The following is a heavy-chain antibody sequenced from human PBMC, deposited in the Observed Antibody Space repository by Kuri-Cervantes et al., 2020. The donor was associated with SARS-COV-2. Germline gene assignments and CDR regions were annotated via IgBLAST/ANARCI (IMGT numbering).Heavy chain of an antibody. J-gene: IGHJ4*02. V-gene: IGHV3-48*01. D-gene: IGHD3-3*01. Sequence: ETLSLTCAASGFTVSSNYMSWVRQAPGKGLEWVSYISSSSSTVYYADSVKGRFTISRDNAKNSLYLQMNSLRAEDTAVYYCARGKYYDFWSGYYGPIDYWGQGTLVTVSS. CDR3: ARGKYYDFWSGYYGPIDY. CDR2: ISSSSSTV. CDR1: GFTVSSNY.